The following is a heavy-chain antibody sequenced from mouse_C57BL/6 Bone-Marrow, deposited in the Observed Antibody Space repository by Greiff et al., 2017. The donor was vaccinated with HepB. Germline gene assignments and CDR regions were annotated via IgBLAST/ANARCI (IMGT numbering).Heavy chain of an antibody. CDR2: IRSKSNNYAT. CDR1: GFSFNTYA. D-gene: IGHD3-3*01. Sequence: EVQGVESGGGLVQPKGSLKLSCAASGFSFNTYAMNWVRQAPGKGLEWVARIRSKSNNYATYYADSVKDRFTISRDDSESMLYLQMNNLKTEDTAMYYCVRHGDGGRYFDYWGQGTTLTVSS. V-gene: IGHV10-1*01. CDR3: VRHGDGGRYFDY. J-gene: IGHJ2*01.